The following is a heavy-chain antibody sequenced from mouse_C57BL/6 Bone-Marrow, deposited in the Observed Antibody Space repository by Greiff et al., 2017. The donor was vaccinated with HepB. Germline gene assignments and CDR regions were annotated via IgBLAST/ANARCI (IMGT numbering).Heavy chain of an antibody. CDR1: GYTFTSYW. J-gene: IGHJ4*01. Sequence: QVQLQQPGTELVKPGASVKLSCKASGYTFTSYWMHWVKQRPGQGLEWIGNINPSNGGTNYNEKFKSKATLTLDKSSSTAYMQLSSLTSEDSAVYYCARFLYYYAYAMDYWGQGTSVTVSS. CDR3: ARFLYYYAYAMDY. D-gene: IGHD1-1*01. V-gene: IGHV1-53*01. CDR2: INPSNGGT.